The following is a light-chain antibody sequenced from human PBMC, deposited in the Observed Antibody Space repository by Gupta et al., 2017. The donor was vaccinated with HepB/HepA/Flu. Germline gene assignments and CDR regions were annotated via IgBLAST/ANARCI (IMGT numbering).Light chain of an antibody. CDR3: QQYNNWPVT. V-gene: IGKV3-15*01. CDR1: QSVSSN. Sequence: EIVMTQSPATLSVSPGEGATLSCRASQSVSSNLAWYQQKPGQAPRLLIYGASARATGIPARFSGRGSGTEFTLTISSLQSEDFTVYYCQQYNNWPVTFGQGTXVEIK. CDR2: GAS. J-gene: IGKJ1*01.